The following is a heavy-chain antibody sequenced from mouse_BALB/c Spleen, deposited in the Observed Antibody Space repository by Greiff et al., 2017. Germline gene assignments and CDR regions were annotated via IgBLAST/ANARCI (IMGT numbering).Heavy chain of an antibody. V-gene: IGHV1-54*03. Sequence: QVQLQQSGAELVRPGTSVKVSCKASGYAFTNYLIEWVKQRPGQGLEWIGVINPGSGGTNYNEKFKGKATLTADKSSSTAYMQLSSLTSDDSAVYFCARSPGTFYFDYWGQGTTLTVSS. CDR2: INPGSGGT. CDR1: GYAFTNYL. CDR3: ARSPGTFYFDY. J-gene: IGHJ2*01. D-gene: IGHD4-1*01.